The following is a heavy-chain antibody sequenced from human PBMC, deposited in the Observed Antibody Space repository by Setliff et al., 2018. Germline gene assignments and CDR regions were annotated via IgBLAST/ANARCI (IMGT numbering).Heavy chain of an antibody. CDR3: ARGRNVAARLLDS. CDR2: IYQSGTT. D-gene: IGHD6-6*01. V-gene: IGHV4-4*02. J-gene: IGHJ4*02. CDR1: GWSIRSNNW. Sequence: SETLSLTCTVSGWSIRSNNWWNCVRQPPGKGLEWIGDIYQSGTTNYHPSLKRRVTISTDTSKNQFSLKLKSVTAADTAVYYCARGRNVAARLLDSWGQGTLVTVSS.